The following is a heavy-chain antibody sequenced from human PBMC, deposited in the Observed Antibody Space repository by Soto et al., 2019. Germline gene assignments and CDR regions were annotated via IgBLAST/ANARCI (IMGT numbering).Heavy chain of an antibody. Sequence: QVHLVQSGSAVKKPGSSVRVSCKASGGSFSDYAVSWVRQAPGQGLEWMGGLIPIFGTTNYAQKFQGRVTITADKSTNSAYMTLSSLTSEDTAVYFCARSIGSSSFYFDFWGQGTLITVSS. V-gene: IGHV1-69*06. CDR3: ARSIGSSSFYFDF. D-gene: IGHD6-6*01. CDR1: GGSFSDYA. J-gene: IGHJ4*02. CDR2: LIPIFGTT.